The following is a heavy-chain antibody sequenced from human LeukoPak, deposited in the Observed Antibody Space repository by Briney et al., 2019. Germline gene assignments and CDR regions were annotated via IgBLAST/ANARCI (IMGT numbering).Heavy chain of an antibody. CDR1: GFTFSNYG. V-gene: IGHV3-30*03. Sequence: GGSLRLSCAASGFTFSNYGMHWVRGARGKGVEWVAFISYDGIMAFISYDGSNRHYVDSVNGGFTISRDNPKNTLYLQMNSLRAEDTPVYYCARASDPWLQLTWGQGTLVTVSS. D-gene: IGHD5-24*01. CDR3: ARASDPWLQLT. CDR2: ISYDGIMAFISYDGSNR. J-gene: IGHJ5*02.